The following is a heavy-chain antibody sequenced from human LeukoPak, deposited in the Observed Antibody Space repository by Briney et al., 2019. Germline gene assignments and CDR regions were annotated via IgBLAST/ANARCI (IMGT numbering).Heavy chain of an antibody. V-gene: IGHV4-30-2*01. D-gene: IGHD3-16*01. Sequence: SETLSLTCTVSGGSISSSYYYWGWIRQPPGKGLEWIGYIYHSGSTYYNPSLKSRVTISIDRSKNQFSLRLSSVTAADTAVYYCASVGSGDAFDIWGQGTMVTVSS. J-gene: IGHJ3*02. CDR2: IYHSGST. CDR3: ASVGSGDAFDI. CDR1: GGSISSSYYY.